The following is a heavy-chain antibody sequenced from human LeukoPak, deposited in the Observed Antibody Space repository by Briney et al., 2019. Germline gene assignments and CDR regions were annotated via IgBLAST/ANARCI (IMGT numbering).Heavy chain of an antibody. Sequence: PGGSLRLSCAASGFIVSSNYMSWVRQAPGKGLEWVSSISSSSSYIYYADSVKGRFTISRDNAKNSLYLQMNSLRAEDTAVYYCAIRSSDYYGSGSPIDYWGQGTLVTVSS. CDR3: AIRSSDYYGSGSPIDY. V-gene: IGHV3-21*01. CDR1: GFIVSSNY. D-gene: IGHD3-10*01. J-gene: IGHJ4*02. CDR2: ISSSSSYI.